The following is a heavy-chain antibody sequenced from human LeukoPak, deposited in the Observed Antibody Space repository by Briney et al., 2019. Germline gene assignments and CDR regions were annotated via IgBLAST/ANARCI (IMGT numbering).Heavy chain of an antibody. Sequence: APVKVSCKASGGTFSSYTISWVRQAPGQGLEWMGRIIPILGIANYAQKFQGRVTITADKSTSTAYMELSSLRSEDTAVYYCAREPHNWNYDYYGMDVWGQGTTVTVSS. V-gene: IGHV1-69*02. CDR2: IIPILGIA. J-gene: IGHJ6*02. D-gene: IGHD1-20*01. CDR3: AREPHNWNYDYYGMDV. CDR1: GGTFSSYT.